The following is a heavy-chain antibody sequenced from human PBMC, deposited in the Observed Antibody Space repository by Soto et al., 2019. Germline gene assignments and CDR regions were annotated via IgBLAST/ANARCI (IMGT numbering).Heavy chain of an antibody. CDR3: ARHEVLRFLEWTYYYYGMDV. V-gene: IGHV4-39*01. Sequence: LSLTCPVSGGSISSSSYYWGWIRQPPGKGLEWIGSIYYSGSTYYNPSLKSRVTISVDTSKNQFSLKLSSVTAADTAVYYCARHEVLRFLEWTYYYYGMDVWGQGTTVT. D-gene: IGHD3-3*01. J-gene: IGHJ6*02. CDR2: IYYSGST. CDR1: GGSISSSSYY.